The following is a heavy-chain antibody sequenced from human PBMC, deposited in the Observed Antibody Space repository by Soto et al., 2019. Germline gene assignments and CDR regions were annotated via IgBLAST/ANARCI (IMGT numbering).Heavy chain of an antibody. J-gene: IGHJ4*02. CDR3: AHRPHSGRDY. V-gene: IGHV2-5*01. Sequence: SGPTLVNPTQTLTLTCTFSGFSPNSRGLGVAWIRQPPGKALEWLALIYWNDDKRYSPSLKSRLTITKDTSKNQVVLTLTNVDPMDTATYVCAHRPHSGRDYWGQGTMVTVSS. CDR1: GFSPNSRGLG. CDR2: IYWNDDK.